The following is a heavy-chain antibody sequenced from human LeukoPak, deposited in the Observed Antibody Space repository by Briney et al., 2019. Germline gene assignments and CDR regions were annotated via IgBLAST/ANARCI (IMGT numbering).Heavy chain of an antibody. D-gene: IGHD2-2*01. CDR2: IIPIFGTA. CDR1: GGTFSSSA. V-gene: IGHV1-69*05. Sequence: SVKVSCKASGGTFSSSAISWVRQGPGQGLEWRGGIIPIFGTANSAQKFQGRVTVTTDESTSTAYMELSSLRSEETAVYYCARDHGSCSSTSCYRPHNWFDPWGQGTLVTVSS. J-gene: IGHJ5*02. CDR3: ARDHGSCSSTSCYRPHNWFDP.